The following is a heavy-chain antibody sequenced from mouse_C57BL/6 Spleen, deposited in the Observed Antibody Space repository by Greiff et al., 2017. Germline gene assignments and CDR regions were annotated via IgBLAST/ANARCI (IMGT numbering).Heavy chain of an antibody. J-gene: IGHJ1*03. CDR3: ARAYYRYFDV. CDR1: GYSITSGYY. CDR2: ISYDGSN. D-gene: IGHD2-12*01. Sequence: EVKLLESGPGLVKPSQSLSLTCSVTGYSITSGYYWNWIRQFPGNKLEWMGYISYDGSNNYNPSLKNRISITRDTSKNQFFLKLNSVTTEDTATYYCARAYYRYFDVWGTGTTVTVSS. V-gene: IGHV3-6*01.